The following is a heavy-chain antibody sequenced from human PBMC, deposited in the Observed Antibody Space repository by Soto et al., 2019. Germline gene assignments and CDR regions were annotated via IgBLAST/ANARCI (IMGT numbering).Heavy chain of an antibody. Sequence: PGCSTRLACAASGVTFRSSWMSWVRKAPGKGLEWVANIKEDGTEKYYVGSVMVRFTNFRGNAKNSMYLQMSSLRAEGTAVYYCARDPGYSFGNTWGQGTLVTVSS. V-gene: IGHV3-7*01. D-gene: IGHD5-18*01. J-gene: IGHJ5*02. CDR1: GVTFRSSW. CDR3: ARDPGYSFGNT. CDR2: IKEDGTEK.